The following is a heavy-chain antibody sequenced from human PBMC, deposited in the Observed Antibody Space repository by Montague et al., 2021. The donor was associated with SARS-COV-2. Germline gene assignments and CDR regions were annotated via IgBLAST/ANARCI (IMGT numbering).Heavy chain of an antibody. CDR2: INYSGST. D-gene: IGHD5-12*01. CDR1: GGSISSSSYY. Sequence: SETLSLTCTVSGGSISSSSYYWGWLRQPPGKGLEWIGCINYSGSTYYNPSLKSRVTISVDTSKNQLSLKLSTVTAADAAVYYCARLERRWLRLDPYYFDYWGRGTLVTVSS. CDR3: ARLERRWLRLDPYYFDY. J-gene: IGHJ4*01. V-gene: IGHV4-39*01.